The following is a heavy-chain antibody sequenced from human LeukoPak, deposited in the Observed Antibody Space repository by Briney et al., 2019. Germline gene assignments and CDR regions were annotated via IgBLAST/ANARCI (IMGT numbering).Heavy chain of an antibody. J-gene: IGHJ4*02. V-gene: IGHV5-51*01. Sequence: AGESLKISCKGSGYRFTSYWIGWVRQMPGKGLEWMGIIYPGDSDTRYSPSFQGQVTISADKSISTAYLQWSSLKASDTAIYYCARRLKNSNGWTFDYWGQGTLVTVSS. D-gene: IGHD6-19*01. CDR3: ARRLKNSNGWTFDY. CDR2: IYPGDSDT. CDR1: GYRFTSYW.